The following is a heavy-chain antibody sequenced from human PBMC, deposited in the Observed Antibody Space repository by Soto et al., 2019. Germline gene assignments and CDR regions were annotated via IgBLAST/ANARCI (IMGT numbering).Heavy chain of an antibody. CDR1: GGSFSGYY. D-gene: IGHD3-10*01. CDR2: INHSGST. Sequence: SETLSLTCAVYGGSFSGYYWSWIRQPPGKGLEWIGEINHSGSTNYNPSLKSRVTISVDTSKNQFSLKLSSVTAADTAVYYCARGPLWSYYYYYYGMDVWGQGTKVTV. J-gene: IGHJ6*02. CDR3: ARGPLWSYYYYYYGMDV. V-gene: IGHV4-34*01.